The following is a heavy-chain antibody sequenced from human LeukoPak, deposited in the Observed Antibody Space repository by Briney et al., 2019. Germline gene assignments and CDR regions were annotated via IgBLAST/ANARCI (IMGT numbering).Heavy chain of an antibody. Sequence: PSQTLSLTCAVSGGSISSGGYSWSWIRQPPGKGLEWIGYIYHSGSTYYNPSLKSRVTISVDRSKNQFSLKLSSVTAADMAVYYCARGSYYDPDRGDAFDIWGQGTMVTVSS. J-gene: IGHJ3*02. D-gene: IGHD3-3*01. CDR2: IYHSGST. CDR1: GGSISSGGYS. V-gene: IGHV4-30-2*01. CDR3: ARGSYYDPDRGDAFDI.